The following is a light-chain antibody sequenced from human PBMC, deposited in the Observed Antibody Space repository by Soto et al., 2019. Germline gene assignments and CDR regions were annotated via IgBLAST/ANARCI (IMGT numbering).Light chain of an antibody. V-gene: IGKV3-15*01. CDR1: QSVSSN. J-gene: IGKJ5*01. CDR2: DAS. CDR3: QQYSSSPS. Sequence: EIVMTQSPVTLSVSPGERATLSCRASQSVSSNLAWYQQKPGQAPRLLIYDASTRATGIPVRFSGSGSGTEFTLTISSLQSEDFAVYYCQQYSSSPSFGQGTRLEIK.